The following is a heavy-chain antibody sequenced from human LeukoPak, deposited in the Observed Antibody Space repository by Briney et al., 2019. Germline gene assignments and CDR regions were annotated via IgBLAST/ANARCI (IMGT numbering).Heavy chain of an antibody. Sequence: SVKVSCKASGDTFDSHALSWVRQAPGQGLEWMGAIIPMYGTSNYAQKFQGRVTITADKSTSTAYMELSSLRSEDTAVYYCARRYDSSGYYGEESWGQGTLVTVSS. D-gene: IGHD3-22*01. V-gene: IGHV1-69*06. CDR2: IIPMYGTS. CDR1: GDTFDSHA. J-gene: IGHJ4*02. CDR3: ARRYDSSGYYGEES.